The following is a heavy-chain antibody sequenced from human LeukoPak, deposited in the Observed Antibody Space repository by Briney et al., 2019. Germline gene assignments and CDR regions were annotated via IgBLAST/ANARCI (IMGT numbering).Heavy chain of an antibody. D-gene: IGHD4-17*01. CDR1: GFTFSSYW. V-gene: IGHV3-74*01. CDR3: ARDGATVTVPGPDAFDI. J-gene: IGHJ3*02. CDR2: INSDGSST. Sequence: PGGSLRLSCAASGFTFSSYWMHWVRQAPGKGLVWVSRINSDGSSTSYADSVKGRFTISRDNAKNSLYLQMNSLRAEDTAVYYCARDGATVTVPGPDAFDIWGQGTMVTVSS.